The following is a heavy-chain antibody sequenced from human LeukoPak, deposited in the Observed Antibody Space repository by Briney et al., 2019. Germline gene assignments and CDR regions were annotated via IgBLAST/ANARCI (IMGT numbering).Heavy chain of an antibody. J-gene: IGHJ3*02. Sequence: PGGSLRLSCAASGFTFSSYSMNWVRQAPGKGLEWVSSISSSSSYIYYADSVKGRFTISRDNAKNSLYLQMNSLRAEDTAVYYCATLPDIVVVPAASDAFDIWGQGTMVTVSS. CDR3: ATLPDIVVVPAASDAFDI. CDR1: GFTFSSYS. D-gene: IGHD2-2*01. V-gene: IGHV3-21*01. CDR2: ISSSSSYI.